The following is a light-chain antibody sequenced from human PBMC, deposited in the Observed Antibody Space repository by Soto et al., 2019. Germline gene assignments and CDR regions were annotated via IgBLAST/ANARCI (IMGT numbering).Light chain of an antibody. Sequence: QSVTTEPPSVSWAPWQRVPISCTSGNAIIGAGYDVHWYQQLPGTAPKLLIYDSNNRPSGVPYRFSGSKSGTSASLAIPGLQGEDEADYYCQSYDSSLSADGFGNGTKVTVL. J-gene: IGLJ1*01. CDR1: NAIIGAGYD. V-gene: IGLV1-40*01. CDR2: DSN. CDR3: QSYDSSLSADG.